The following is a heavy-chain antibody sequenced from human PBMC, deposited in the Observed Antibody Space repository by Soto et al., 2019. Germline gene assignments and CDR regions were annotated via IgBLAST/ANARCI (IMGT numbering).Heavy chain of an antibody. V-gene: IGHV4-34*01. D-gene: IGHD3-10*01. Sequence: SETLSLTCAVYGGSFSGYYWSWIRQPPGKGLEWIGEINHSGSTNYNPSLKRRATRSVDTSKNQFSLKRSSVTAEDTVVYYCARGINVLLWFGESIGDYFDYWGQGTLVTVSS. CDR1: GGSFSGYY. CDR3: ARGINVLLWFGESIGDYFDY. J-gene: IGHJ4*02. CDR2: INHSGST.